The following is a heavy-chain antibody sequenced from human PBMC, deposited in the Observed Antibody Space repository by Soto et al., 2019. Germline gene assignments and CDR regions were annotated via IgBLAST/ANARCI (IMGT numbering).Heavy chain of an antibody. CDR2: ISGSGAGT. CDR3: AKTYGSSWYYFDN. D-gene: IGHD6-13*01. V-gene: IGHV3-23*01. CDR1: GFTFSSYA. J-gene: IGHJ4*02. Sequence: EVQLLESGGGLVQPGGSLRLSCAASGFTFSSYAMTWVRQAPGKGLEWVSTISGSGAGTDYAESGKGRFTISRDNSKNTQALQMNSLRAEDTAVYYCAKTYGSSWYYFDNWGQGTLVTVSS.